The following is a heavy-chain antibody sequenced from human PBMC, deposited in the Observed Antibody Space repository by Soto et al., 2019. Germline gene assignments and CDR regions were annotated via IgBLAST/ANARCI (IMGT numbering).Heavy chain of an antibody. J-gene: IGHJ6*03. CDR1: GYTFTDYY. CDR2: INPNSGGT. Sequence: ASVKISCKASGYTFTDYYMHWVRQAPGQGLEWMGWINPNSGGTNYAKKFLGRVTMIRDPSISTAAMELSRPRSDVTAVYYCARKLELRGSNYCHYYKGVWDQGTT. CDR3: ARKLELRGSNYCHYYKGV. D-gene: IGHD1-7*01. V-gene: IGHV1-2*02.